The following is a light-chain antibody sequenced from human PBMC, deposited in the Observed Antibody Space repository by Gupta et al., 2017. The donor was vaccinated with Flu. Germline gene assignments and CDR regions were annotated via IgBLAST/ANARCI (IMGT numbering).Light chain of an antibody. CDR1: QSISSW. CDR2: KAS. Sequence: DIQMTQSPSTLSASVGDRVTITCRASQSISSWLAWYQQKPGKAPKLLIYKASSLESGVPSRFSGSGSGTEFTLTISSLQPDDFATYYCHKTFGGGTKVEIK. CDR3: HKT. J-gene: IGKJ4*01. V-gene: IGKV1-5*03.